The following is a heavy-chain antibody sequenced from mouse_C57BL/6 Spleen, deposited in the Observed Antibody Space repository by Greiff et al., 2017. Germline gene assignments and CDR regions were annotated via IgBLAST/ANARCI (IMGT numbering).Heavy chain of an antibody. V-gene: IGHV7-3*01. Sequence: EVKLMESGGGLVQPGGSLSLSCAASGFTFTDYYMSWVRQPPGKALEWLGFIRNKANGYTTEYSASVKGRFTISRDNSQSILYLQMNALRAEDSATYYCARILLRSYYAMDYWGQGTSVTVSS. CDR1: GFTFTDYY. CDR2: IRNKANGYTT. J-gene: IGHJ4*01. CDR3: ARILLRSYYAMDY. D-gene: IGHD1-1*01.